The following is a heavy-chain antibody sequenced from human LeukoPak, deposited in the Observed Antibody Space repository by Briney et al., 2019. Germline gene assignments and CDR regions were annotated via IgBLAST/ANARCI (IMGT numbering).Heavy chain of an antibody. Sequence: GASVKVSCKASGYAFTRHYMHWVRQAPGQGLEWMGLINPSGSSTIYAQKFQGRVTMTRDMSTSTAYMELSSLRSEDTAVYYCASRRFGEFAPFWFDPWGQGTLVTVSS. D-gene: IGHD3-10*01. CDR3: ASRRFGEFAPFWFDP. J-gene: IGHJ5*02. CDR1: GYAFTRHY. V-gene: IGHV1-46*01. CDR2: INPSGSST.